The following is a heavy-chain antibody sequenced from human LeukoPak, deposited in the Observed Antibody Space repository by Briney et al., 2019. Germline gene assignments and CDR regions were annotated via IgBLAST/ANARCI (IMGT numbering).Heavy chain of an antibody. Sequence: GASVKVSCKASGGTFSRNAISWVRQAPGQGFEWMGGIIPIFGTADYAQKFQGRVTITADESTSTAYMELSSLRSEDTAVYFCAFHFVLVPTTIGYYYGMDVWGQGTTVTVSS. CDR1: GGTFSRNA. D-gene: IGHD2-2*02. J-gene: IGHJ6*02. V-gene: IGHV1-69*13. CDR3: AFHFVLVPTTIGYYYGMDV. CDR2: IIPIFGTA.